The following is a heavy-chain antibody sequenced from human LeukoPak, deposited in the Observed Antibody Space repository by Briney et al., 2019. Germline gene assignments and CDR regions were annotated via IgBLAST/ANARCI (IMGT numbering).Heavy chain of an antibody. CDR1: GFTLSSNY. D-gene: IGHD6-19*01. V-gene: IGHV3-15*01. J-gene: IGHJ4*02. CDR2: IKTKTDSGTA. Sequence: TGGSLRLSCAASGFTLSSNYMSCVRQAPGKGLEWVGHIKTKTDSGTADYAAPVKGRFTISRDDSKNTLYVQMNSLKTEVTAVYYCATGLASHWGQGVLVTVSS. CDR3: ATGLASH.